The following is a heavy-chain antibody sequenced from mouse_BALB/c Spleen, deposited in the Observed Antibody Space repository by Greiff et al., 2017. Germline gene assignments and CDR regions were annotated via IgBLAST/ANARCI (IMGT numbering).Heavy chain of an antibody. V-gene: IGHV14-3*02. CDR3: ARDDGNWYFDG. J-gene: IGHJ1*01. CDR1: GFNIKDTY. Sequence: VQLKESGAELVKPGASVKLSCTASGFNIKDTYMHWVKQRPEQGLEWIGRIDPANGNTKYDPKFQGKATITADTSSNTAYLQLSSLTSEDTAGYYCARDDGNWYFDGWGAGTTVTVSS. D-gene: IGHD2-12*01. CDR2: IDPANGNT.